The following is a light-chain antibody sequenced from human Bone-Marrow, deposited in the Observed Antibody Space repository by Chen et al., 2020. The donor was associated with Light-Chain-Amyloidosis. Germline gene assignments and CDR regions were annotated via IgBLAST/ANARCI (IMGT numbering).Light chain of an antibody. V-gene: IGLV3-25*03. CDR1: DLPTIY. CDR2: RDT. CDR3: QSADSSGTYEVI. J-gene: IGLJ2*01. Sequence: SYELTQPPAVSVSPGQTARITCSGDDLPTIYAHWYQQKPGQAPVLVIHRDTERPSGISERFSGSSSGTTATLTISGVQAEDEADYHCQSADSSGTYEVIFGGGTKLTVL.